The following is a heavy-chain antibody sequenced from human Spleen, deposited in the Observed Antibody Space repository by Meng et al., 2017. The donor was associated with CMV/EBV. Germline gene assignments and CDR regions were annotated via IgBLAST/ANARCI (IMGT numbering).Heavy chain of an antibody. J-gene: IGHJ6*02. V-gene: IGHV1-8*03. CDR1: GYTFTTFD. D-gene: IGHD2-8*01. CDR3: ARHNGPPSYFYGMDV. Sequence: SGYTFTTFDINWVRQATGQGLEWMGWMNPYSGNTGYAQKFQGRVTITRDTARNVAYMELSSLRSEDTAVYYCARHNGPPSYFYGMDVWGQGTMVTVSS. CDR2: MNPYSGNT.